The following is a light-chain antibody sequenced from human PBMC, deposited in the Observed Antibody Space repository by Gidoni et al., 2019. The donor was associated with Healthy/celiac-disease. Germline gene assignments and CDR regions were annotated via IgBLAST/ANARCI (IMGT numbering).Light chain of an antibody. CDR2: GAS. CDR1: QSVNSN. Sequence: SQSVNSNLAWYQQKPGQAPRLLIYGASTRATGIPARFSGSGSGTEFTLTISSLQSEDFAVYYCQQYNNWPLTFXGXTKVXIK. V-gene: IGKV3-15*01. J-gene: IGKJ4*01. CDR3: QQYNNWPLT.